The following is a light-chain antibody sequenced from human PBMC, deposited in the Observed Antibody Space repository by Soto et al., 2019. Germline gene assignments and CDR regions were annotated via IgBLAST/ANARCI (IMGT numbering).Light chain of an antibody. J-gene: IGKJ1*01. Sequence: AIELTQSPSSLPASVGDRVTITCRASEGISSALAWYQEKPGKAPKLLIYDASSLESGVPSRFSGSGSGTDFTLTISSLQPEDFATYYCQQFNIYPRTFGQGTKVEIK. CDR3: QQFNIYPRT. CDR2: DAS. V-gene: IGKV1-13*02. CDR1: EGISSA.